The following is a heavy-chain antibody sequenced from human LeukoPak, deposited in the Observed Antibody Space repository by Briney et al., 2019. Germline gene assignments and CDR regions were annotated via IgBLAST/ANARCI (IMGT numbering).Heavy chain of an antibody. D-gene: IGHD2-15*01. J-gene: IGHJ5*02. Sequence: SETLSLTCTVSGGSISSYYWSWIRQPPGKGLEWIGYIYYSGSTNYNPSLKSRVTISVDTSKNQFSLKLSSVTAADTAVYYCARDLAGGRDNWFDPWGQGTLVTVSS. CDR3: ARDLAGGRDNWFDP. CDR2: IYYSGST. CDR1: GGSISSYY. V-gene: IGHV4-59*01.